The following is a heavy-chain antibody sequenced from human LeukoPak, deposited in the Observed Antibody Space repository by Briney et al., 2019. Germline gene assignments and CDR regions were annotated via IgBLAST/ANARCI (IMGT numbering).Heavy chain of an antibody. CDR1: GYTFTSYG. CDR2: ISAYNGNT. J-gene: IGHJ4*02. Sequence: AASVKVSCKASGYTFTSYGISWVRQAPGQGLEWMGWISAYNGNTNYAQKLQGRVTMTTDTSTSTAYMELRSLRSDDTAVYYCARERSGYCSGGSCYSRFDYWGQGTLVTVSS. V-gene: IGHV1-18*01. CDR3: ARERSGYCSGGSCYSRFDY. D-gene: IGHD2-15*01.